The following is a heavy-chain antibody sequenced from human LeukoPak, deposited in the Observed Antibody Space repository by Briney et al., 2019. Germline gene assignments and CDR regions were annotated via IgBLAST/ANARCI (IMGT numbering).Heavy chain of an antibody. Sequence: PGGSLRLSCAAPGSTFVDYALHSVRQAPGKGPGWVPGISWNSGSIGYADSVKGRFTISRDNAKNSLYLQMNSLRAEDMALYYCAKSESSGWPIDAFDIWGQGTMVTVSS. CDR1: GSTFVDYA. V-gene: IGHV3-9*03. CDR3: AKSESSGWPIDAFDI. J-gene: IGHJ3*02. CDR2: ISWNSGSI. D-gene: IGHD6-19*01.